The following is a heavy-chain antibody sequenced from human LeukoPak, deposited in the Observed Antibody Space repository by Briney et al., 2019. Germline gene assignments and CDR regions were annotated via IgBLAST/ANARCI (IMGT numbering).Heavy chain of an antibody. CDR3: ARLGGSEEAASLDY. CDR1: RFTFSNYA. CDR2: ISISGSGGST. D-gene: IGHD3-3*02. J-gene: IGHJ4*02. V-gene: IGHV3-23*01. Sequence: PGGSLRLSCAASRFTFSNYAMSWVRQAPGKGLEWVSTISISGSGGSTYYADSVKGRFTISRDNSKNTLFLQMNSLRAEDAAVYYCARLGGSEEAASLDYWGQGTLVTVSS.